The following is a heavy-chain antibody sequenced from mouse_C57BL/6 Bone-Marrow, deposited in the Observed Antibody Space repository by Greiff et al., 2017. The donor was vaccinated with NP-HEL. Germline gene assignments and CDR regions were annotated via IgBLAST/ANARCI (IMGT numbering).Heavy chain of an antibody. V-gene: IGHV5-4*01. CDR2: ISDGGSYT. Sequence: EVQLQESGGGLVKPGGSLKLSCAASGFTFSSYAMSWVRQTPEKRLEWVATISDGGSYTYYPDNVKGRFTISRDNAKNNLYLQMSHLKSEDTAMFYCAKDDGSTAWFAYWGQGTPVTVSA. J-gene: IGHJ3*01. CDR1: GFTFSSYA. D-gene: IGHD1-1*01. CDR3: AKDDGSTAWFAY.